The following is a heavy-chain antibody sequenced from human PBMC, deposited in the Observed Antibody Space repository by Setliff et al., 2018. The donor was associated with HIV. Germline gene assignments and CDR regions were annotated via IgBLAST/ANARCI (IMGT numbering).Heavy chain of an antibody. CDR1: GGSFSGYY. CDR2: INHSGST. CDR3: ARRSGAAVFYYFDY. Sequence: SETLSLTCAVYGGSFSGYYWSWIRQPPGKGLEWIGEINHSGSTNYNPSLKSRVTIPLDTSKNQFSLKLTSVTPADTAVYYCARRSGAAVFYYFDYWGQGTLVTVSS. J-gene: IGHJ4*02. V-gene: IGHV4-34*01. D-gene: IGHD6-13*01.